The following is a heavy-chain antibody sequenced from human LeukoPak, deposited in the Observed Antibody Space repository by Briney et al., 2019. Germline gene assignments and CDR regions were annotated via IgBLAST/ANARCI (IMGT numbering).Heavy chain of an antibody. Sequence: SAXHWVRQASGKGLEWXGRIRSKANSYATAYAASVKGRFTISRDDSKNTAYLQMNSLKTEDTAVYYCTRHPDDYDYVWGSYRQYYFDYWGQGTLVTVSS. V-gene: IGHV3-73*01. CDR3: TRHPDDYDYVWGSYRQYYFDY. D-gene: IGHD3-16*02. CDR1: SA. J-gene: IGHJ4*02. CDR2: IRSKANSYAT.